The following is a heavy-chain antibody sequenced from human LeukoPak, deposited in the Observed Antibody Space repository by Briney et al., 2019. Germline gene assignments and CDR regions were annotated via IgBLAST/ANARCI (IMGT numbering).Heavy chain of an antibody. V-gene: IGHV1-18*01. CDR3: ARDSTPNGGLDV. CDR2: ISAYNGHT. Sequence: ASVKVSCKASGYTFSSYGFSWVRQAPGQGLEWVGWISAYNGHTNCAQKLQGRVTMTTDTSTSTAYMELRSLRSDDTAVYYCARDSTPNGGLDVWGQGTPVTVSS. J-gene: IGHJ6*02. CDR1: GYTFSSYG. D-gene: IGHD4-17*01.